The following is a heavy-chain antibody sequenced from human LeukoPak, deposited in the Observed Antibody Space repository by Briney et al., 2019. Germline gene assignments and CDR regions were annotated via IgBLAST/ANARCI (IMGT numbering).Heavy chain of an antibody. CDR3: ARGPKDFWSGPGYMDV. Sequence: GGSLRLSCAASGFTFSDHYMDWVRQAPGKGLEWVGRTRNKANSYTTEYAASVKGRFTISRDDSKNSLYLQMNGLKTEDTAVYYCARGPKDFWSGPGYMDVWGKGTTVTVSS. D-gene: IGHD3-3*01. CDR1: GFTFSDHY. CDR2: TRNKANSYTT. V-gene: IGHV3-72*01. J-gene: IGHJ6*03.